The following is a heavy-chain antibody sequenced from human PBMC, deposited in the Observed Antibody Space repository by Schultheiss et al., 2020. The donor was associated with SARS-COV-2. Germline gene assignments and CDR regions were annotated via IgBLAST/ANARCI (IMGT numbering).Heavy chain of an antibody. J-gene: IGHJ6*02. D-gene: IGHD3-3*01. V-gene: IGHV3-23*01. Sequence: GGSLRLSCAASGLTFSTYAMSWVRQAPGKGLEWVSAISGSGGSTYYADSVKGRFTISRDNSKNTLYLQMNSLRAEDTAVYYCARDQRRITIFGVVITPTDQYYGMDVWGQGTTVTVSS. CDR3: ARDQRRITIFGVVITPTDQYYGMDV. CDR2: ISGSGGST. CDR1: GLTFSTYA.